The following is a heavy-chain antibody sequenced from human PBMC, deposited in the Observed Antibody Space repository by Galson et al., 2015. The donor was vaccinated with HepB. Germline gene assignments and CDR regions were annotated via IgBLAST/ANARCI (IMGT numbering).Heavy chain of an antibody. CDR2: IKQDGSEK. J-gene: IGHJ3*02. CDR1: GFTFSSYW. V-gene: IGHV3-7*03. CDR3: ARPRLTMIVPDAFDI. D-gene: IGHD3-22*01. Sequence: SLRLSCAASGFTFSSYWMSWVRQAPGKGLEWVANIKQDGSEKYYVDSVKGRFTISRDNAKNSLYLQMNSLRAEDTAVYYCARPRLTMIVPDAFDIWGQGTMGTVSS.